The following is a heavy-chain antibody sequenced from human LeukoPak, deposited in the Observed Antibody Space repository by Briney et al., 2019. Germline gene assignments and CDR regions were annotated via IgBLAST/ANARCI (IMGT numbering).Heavy chain of an antibody. J-gene: IGHJ6*03. V-gene: IGHV3-15*01. CDR3: TTDERWSYYYYMDV. CDR1: GFTFSNAW. D-gene: IGHD5-24*01. Sequence: PGGSLRLSCAASGFTFSNAWMSWVRQAPGKGLEWVGRIKSKTDGGTTDYAAPVKGRFTISRDDSKNTLYLQMNSLKTEDTAVYYCTTDERWSYYYYMDVWGKGTTVTVSS. CDR2: IKSKTDGGTT.